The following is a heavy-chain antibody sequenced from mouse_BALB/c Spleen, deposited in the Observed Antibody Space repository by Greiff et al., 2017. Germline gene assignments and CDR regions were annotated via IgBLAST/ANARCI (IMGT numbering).Heavy chain of an antibody. CDR1: GFTFSSYA. CDR2: ISSGGSYT. CDR3: TRDILTGDY. Sequence: DVMLVESGGGLVKPGGSLKLSCAASGFTFSSYAMSWVRQTPEKRLEWVATISSGGSYTYYPDSVKGRFTISRDNAKNTLYLQMSSLKSEDTAMYYCTRDILTGDYWGQGTTLTVSS. V-gene: IGHV5-6-4*01. D-gene: IGHD1-1*01. J-gene: IGHJ2*01.